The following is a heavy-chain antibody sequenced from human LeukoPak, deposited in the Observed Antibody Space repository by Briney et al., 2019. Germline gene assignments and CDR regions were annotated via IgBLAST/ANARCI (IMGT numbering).Heavy chain of an antibody. J-gene: IGHJ4*02. CDR3: GRDDSMAIDY. D-gene: IGHD2/OR15-2a*01. CDR1: GGSFSGYY. CDR2: INHSGST. V-gene: IGHV4-34*01. Sequence: SETLSLTCAVYGGSFSGYYWSWIRQPPGKGLEWIGEINHSGSTNYNPSLKSRVTISVDTSKNQFSLKLSSVTAADTAVYYCGRDDSMAIDYWGQGTLVTASS.